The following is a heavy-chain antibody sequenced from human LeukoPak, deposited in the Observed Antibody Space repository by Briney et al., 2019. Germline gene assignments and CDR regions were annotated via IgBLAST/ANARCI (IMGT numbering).Heavy chain of an antibody. CDR1: GFTFSSYS. CDR2: ISSSSSYI. Sequence: GGSLRLFCAASGFTFSSYSMNWVRQAPGKGLEWVSSISSSSSYIYYADSVKGRFTISRDNAKNSLYLQMNSLRAEDTAVYYCAREGVVPDYYFDYWGQGTLVTVSS. J-gene: IGHJ4*02. D-gene: IGHD2-2*01. V-gene: IGHV3-21*01. CDR3: AREGVVPDYYFDY.